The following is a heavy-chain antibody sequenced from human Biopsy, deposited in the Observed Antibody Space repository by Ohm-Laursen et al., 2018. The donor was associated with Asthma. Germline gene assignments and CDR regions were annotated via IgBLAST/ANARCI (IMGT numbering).Heavy chain of an antibody. V-gene: IGHV3-30*01. CDR1: GFSFSNFA. D-gene: IGHD1-1*01. CDR2: ISKGASTQ. Sequence: SLRLSFAAFGFSFSNFAIHWVRQAPGKGLEWVGVISKGASTQDYADSVKGRFTMARDNSKNTLDLQMNSLREEDTAVYYCVRDGTDDAFDIWGQGTVVSVSS. J-gene: IGHJ3*02. CDR3: VRDGTDDAFDI.